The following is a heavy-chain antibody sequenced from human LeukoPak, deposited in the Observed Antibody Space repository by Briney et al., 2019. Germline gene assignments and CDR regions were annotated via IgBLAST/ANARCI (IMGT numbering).Heavy chain of an antibody. CDR2: TYYRSTWYN. J-gene: IGHJ5*02. CDR3: ARRLTQYDCFDP. Sequence: SQTLSLTCAISGDSVSSNSVTWNWIRQSPSRGLEWLGRTYYRSTWYNDYAVSVRGRITVNPDTSKNQFSLHLNSVTPEDTAVYYCARRLTQYDCFDPWGQGILVTVPS. CDR1: GDSVSSNSVT. D-gene: IGHD2-2*01. V-gene: IGHV6-1*01.